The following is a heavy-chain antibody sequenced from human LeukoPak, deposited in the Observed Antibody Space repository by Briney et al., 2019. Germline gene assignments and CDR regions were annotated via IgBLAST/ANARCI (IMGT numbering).Heavy chain of an antibody. V-gene: IGHV5-51*01. CDR2: IYPGDSDT. CDR1: GYSFTSYW. J-gene: IGHJ6*02. D-gene: IGHD3-9*01. Sequence: GESLKISCKGSGYSFTSYWIGWVRQMPGKGLEWMGIIYPGDSDTRYSPSFQGQVTISADKSISTAYLQWSSLKASDTAMYYCARPIRVRPYYYYYGMDVWGQGTTVTVSS. CDR3: ARPIRVRPYYYYYGMDV.